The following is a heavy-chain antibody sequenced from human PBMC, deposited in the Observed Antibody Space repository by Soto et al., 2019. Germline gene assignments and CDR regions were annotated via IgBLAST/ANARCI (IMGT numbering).Heavy chain of an antibody. J-gene: IGHJ4*02. CDR2: IWFDGSNK. CDR1: GFTFSSYG. V-gene: IGHV3-33*01. Sequence: PGGSLRLSCAASGFTFSSYGVHWVRQAPGKGLEWVAVIWFDGSNKFYADSVKGRFTISRDNSKNTVSLQMNSLRDEDSAAYYCATTGPYWGQGTLVTVSS. CDR3: ATTGPY.